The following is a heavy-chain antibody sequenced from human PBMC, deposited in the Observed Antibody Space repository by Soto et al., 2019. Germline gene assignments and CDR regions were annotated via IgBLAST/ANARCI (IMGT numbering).Heavy chain of an antibody. Sequence: SETLSLTCTVSGGSISSGDYYWSWIRQPPGKGLEWIGYIYYSGSTYYNPSLKSRVTISVDTSKNQFSLKLSSVTAADTAVYYCARDLYYDSSGYYQYYFDYWGQGTLVTVSS. CDR2: IYYSGST. CDR3: ARDLYYDSSGYYQYYFDY. D-gene: IGHD3-22*01. V-gene: IGHV4-30-4*01. CDR1: GGSISSGDYY. J-gene: IGHJ4*02.